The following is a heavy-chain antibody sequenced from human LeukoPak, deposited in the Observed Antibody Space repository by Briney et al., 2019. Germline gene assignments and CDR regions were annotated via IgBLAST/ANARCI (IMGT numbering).Heavy chain of an antibody. CDR2: ISSSSSHI. CDR1: GFTFSSYS. CDR3: ARTVGPKPLDY. D-gene: IGHD2-15*01. V-gene: IGHV3-21*01. J-gene: IGHJ4*02. Sequence: GGSLRLSCAASGFTFSSYSMNWVRQAPGKGLEWVSSISSSSSHIYYADSVKGRFTISRDNAKNSLYLQMNSLRAEDTAVYYCARTVGPKPLDYWGQGTLVTVSS.